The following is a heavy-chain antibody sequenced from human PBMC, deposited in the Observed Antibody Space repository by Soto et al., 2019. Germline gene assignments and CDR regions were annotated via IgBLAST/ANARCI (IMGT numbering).Heavy chain of an antibody. V-gene: IGHV1-69*01. CDR2: IIPIFGTA. D-gene: IGHD1-26*01. Sequence: QVQLVQSGAEVKKPGSSVKVSCKASGGTFSSYAISWVRQAPGQGLEWMGGIIPIFGTANYAQKFQGRVTITADESTSTAYMGLSSLRSEDTAVYYCASAGGGRSYQTKDAFDIWGQGTMVTVSS. J-gene: IGHJ3*02. CDR3: ASAGGGRSYQTKDAFDI. CDR1: GGTFSSYA.